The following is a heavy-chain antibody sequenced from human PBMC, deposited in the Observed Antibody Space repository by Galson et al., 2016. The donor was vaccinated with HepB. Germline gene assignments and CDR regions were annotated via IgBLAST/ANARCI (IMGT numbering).Heavy chain of an antibody. V-gene: IGHV4-4*02. J-gene: IGHJ4*02. CDR2: IYDGWHT. Sequence: SETLSLTCAVSGDSIITNNVWSWVRQSPGKGLEWLGEIYDGWHTNYNPSLTGRVTIYVDNSKNEFSLNLNSVTAADTAVYYCARRSAAGLFDYWGQGTLVTVSS. D-gene: IGHD3/OR15-3a*01. CDR1: GDSIITNNV. CDR3: ARRSAAGLFDY.